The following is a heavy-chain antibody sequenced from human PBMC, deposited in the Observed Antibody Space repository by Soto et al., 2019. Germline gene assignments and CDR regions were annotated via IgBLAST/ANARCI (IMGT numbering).Heavy chain of an antibody. D-gene: IGHD1-1*01. CDR1: SGSISSYY. J-gene: IGHJ3*02. Sequence: QVQLQEAGPGLVKPSETLSLTCTDSSGSISSYYWCWIRQPTVKGLASIGHIYYSGSTNYNPSLKSRVTISVASAKIQFSLEMSCVTAADTAVYYCARYNWGAMGAFDIWGPGTMVTVAS. V-gene: IGHV4-59*01. CDR3: ARYNWGAMGAFDI. CDR2: IYYSGST.